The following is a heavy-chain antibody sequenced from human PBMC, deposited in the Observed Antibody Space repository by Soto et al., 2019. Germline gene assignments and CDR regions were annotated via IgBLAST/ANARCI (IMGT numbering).Heavy chain of an antibody. D-gene: IGHD3-10*01. CDR3: ATDDYGIFPY. CDR1: GYPFTTYY. CDR2: IDPRSGGT. J-gene: IGHJ4*02. V-gene: IGHV1-2*02. Sequence: HVQLVQSGTEVKKPGASVRVSCMVSGYPFTTYYIHWVRQAPGQGREWMGWIDPRSGGTVYEQKFQGRVTMTRDTSISTVYMDLSGLTSDDTALYYCATDDYGIFPYWGQGSLVTVSS.